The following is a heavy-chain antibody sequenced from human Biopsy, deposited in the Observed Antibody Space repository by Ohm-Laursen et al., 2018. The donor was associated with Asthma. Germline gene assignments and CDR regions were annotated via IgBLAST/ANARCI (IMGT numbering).Heavy chain of an antibody. CDR3: ARDFTIGSGSPFHF. V-gene: IGHV3-21*01. D-gene: IGHD3-10*01. J-gene: IGHJ4*02. CDR1: GFDFSDYT. CDR2: ISSLSRYK. Sequence: SLRLSCTASGFDFSDYTMNWVRQAPGKGLEWVPSISSLSRYKYYSDSLRGRVTISRDNAKSSLHLQMSSLRAEDTAVYFCARDFTIGSGSPFHFWGQGTLVTVSS.